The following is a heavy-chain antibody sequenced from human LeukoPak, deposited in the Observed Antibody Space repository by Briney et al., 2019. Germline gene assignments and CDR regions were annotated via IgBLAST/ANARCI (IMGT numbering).Heavy chain of an antibody. J-gene: IGHJ6*03. CDR2: ISGSGGST. Sequence: GGSLRLSCAASGFTFSSYAMSWVRQAPGKGLEWVSAISGSGGSTYYADSVKGRFTISRDNSKNTLYLQMNSLRAGDTAVYYCAKAGSYYYYMDVWGKGTTVTVSS. CDR3: AKAGSYYYYMDV. V-gene: IGHV3-23*01. CDR1: GFTFSSYA.